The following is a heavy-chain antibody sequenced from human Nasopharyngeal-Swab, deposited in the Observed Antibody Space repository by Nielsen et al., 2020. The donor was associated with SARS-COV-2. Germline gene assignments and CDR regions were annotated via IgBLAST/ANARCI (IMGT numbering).Heavy chain of an antibody. D-gene: IGHD6-13*01. CDR3: ARQLAAAGTGDY. Sequence: SETLSLTCTASGGSISSSSYYWGWIRQPPGKGLEWIGSIYYSGSTYYNPSLKSRVTISVDTSKNQFSLKLSSVTAADTAVYYCARQLAAAGTGDYWGQGTLVTVSS. CDR1: GGSISSSSYY. CDR2: IYYSGST. V-gene: IGHV4-39*01. J-gene: IGHJ4*02.